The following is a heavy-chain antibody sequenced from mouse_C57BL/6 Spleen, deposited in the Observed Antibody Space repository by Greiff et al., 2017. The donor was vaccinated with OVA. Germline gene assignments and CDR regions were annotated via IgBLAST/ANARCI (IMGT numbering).Heavy chain of an antibody. V-gene: IGHV1-64*01. CDR1: GYTFTSYW. D-gene: IGHD2-2*01. Sequence: QVQLQQPGAELVKPGASVKLSCKASGYTFTSYWMHWVKQRPGQGLEWIGMIHPNSGSTNYNEKFKSKATLTVDKSSSTAYMQRSSLTSEDSAVYYCARDLLWLRRDYWGQGTTLTVSS. CDR3: ARDLLWLRRDY. CDR2: IHPNSGST. J-gene: IGHJ2*01.